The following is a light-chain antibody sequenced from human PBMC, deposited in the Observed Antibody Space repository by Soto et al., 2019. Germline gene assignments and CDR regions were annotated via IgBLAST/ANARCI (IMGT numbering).Light chain of an antibody. CDR1: QSVLYSSNNKNY. CDR2: WAS. CDR3: QQYYSTWWT. V-gene: IGKV4-1*01. J-gene: IGKJ1*01. Sequence: DIVMTQSPDSLAVSLGERATINCKSNQSVLYSSNNKNYLAWYQQKPGQPPKLLIYWASTRESGVPDRFSGSGSGTDFTLTISSLQAEDVAVYYCQQYYSTWWTFGQGTKVEIK.